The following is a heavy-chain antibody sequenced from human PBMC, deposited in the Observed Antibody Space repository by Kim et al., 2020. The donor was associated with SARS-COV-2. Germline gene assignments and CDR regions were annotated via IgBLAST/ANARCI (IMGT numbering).Heavy chain of an antibody. D-gene: IGHD4-17*01. J-gene: IGHJ4*02. CDR3: AKGKGVGTTVTTWSFYFDY. CDR1: GFTFSSYA. CDR2: ISYDGSNK. V-gene: IGHV3-30*18. Sequence: GGSLRLSCAPSGFTFSSYAMHWVRQAPGKGLEWVAVISYDGSNKYYADSVKGRFSISRDNSKNTLYLQMNSLRAEDTAVYYCAKGKGVGTTVTTWSFYFDYWGQGTLVTVSS.